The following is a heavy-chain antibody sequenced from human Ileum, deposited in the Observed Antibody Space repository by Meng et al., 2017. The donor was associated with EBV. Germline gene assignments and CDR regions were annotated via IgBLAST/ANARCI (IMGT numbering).Heavy chain of an antibody. J-gene: IGHJ4*02. D-gene: IGHD6-13*01. CDR3: ARDSVIAAGSYCDY. V-gene: IGHV1-3*01. CDR1: GFTFTDYV. Sequence: VHLVQSGAEVKQPGASVKVSCKAYGFTFTDYVIQWVRQAPGQRPEWMGWIIVGTGRTEYSQNLQGRVTITWDTSASTAYMELSSLRSEDTAVYYCARDSVIAAGSYCDYWGQGALVTVSS. CDR2: IIVGTGRT.